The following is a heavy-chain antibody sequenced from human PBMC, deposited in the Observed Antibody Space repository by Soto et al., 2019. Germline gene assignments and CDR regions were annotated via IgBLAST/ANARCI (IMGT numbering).Heavy chain of an antibody. Sequence: GGSLRLSCAASGFTFDDYAMHWVRQAPGKGLEWVSGIRWNSGSIGYADSVKGRFTISRDNAKNSLYLQMNSLRAEDTALYYCAKDIGYSYAFDYWGQGTLVTVSS. D-gene: IGHD5-18*01. J-gene: IGHJ4*02. CDR1: GFTFDDYA. CDR2: IRWNSGSI. CDR3: AKDIGYSYAFDY. V-gene: IGHV3-9*01.